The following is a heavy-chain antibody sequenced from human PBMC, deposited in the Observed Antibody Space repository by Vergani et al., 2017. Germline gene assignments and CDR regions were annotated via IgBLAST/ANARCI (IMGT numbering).Heavy chain of an antibody. D-gene: IGHD4-17*01. CDR1: GYTFTDHY. J-gene: IGHJ6*02. V-gene: IGHV1-69-2*01. CDR2: VDREDGET. CDR3: ATPQTVTTGGMEV. Sequence: EVPLVQSGAEVKKPWATMKISCKVSGYTFTDHYMHWVTQAPGKGLEWMGLVDREDGETIYAGKLKGRVTIAADTSTDTSHLELSSLRSEDTAVYYCATPQTVTTGGMEVWGQGTTVSVSS.